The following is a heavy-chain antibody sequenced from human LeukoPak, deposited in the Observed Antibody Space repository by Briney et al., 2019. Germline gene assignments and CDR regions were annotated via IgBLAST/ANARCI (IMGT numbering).Heavy chain of an antibody. J-gene: IGHJ5*02. V-gene: IGHV1-2*06. CDR3: AGHLILEWSTPNWFDP. D-gene: IGHD3-3*01. CDR2: INPNSGGT. Sequence: ASVKVSCKASGYTFTGYYMHWVRQAPGQGLEWMGRINPNSGGTNYAQKFQGRVTITADESTSTAYMELSSLRSEDTAVYYCAGHLILEWSTPNWFDPWGQGTLITVSS. CDR1: GYTFTGYY.